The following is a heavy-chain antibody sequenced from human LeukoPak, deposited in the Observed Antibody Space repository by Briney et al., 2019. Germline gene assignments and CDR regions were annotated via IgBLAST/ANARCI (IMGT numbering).Heavy chain of an antibody. CDR1: GFTFSSYA. CDR3: ARDEVVPAAIPPGMDV. D-gene: IGHD2-2*02. V-gene: IGHV3-30*04. Sequence: GGSLRLSCAASGFTFSSYAMHWVRQAPGKGLEWVAVISYDGSNKYYADSVKGRFTISRDNSKNTLYLQMDSLRAEDTAVYYCARDEVVPAAIPPGMDVWGQGTTVTVSS. CDR2: ISYDGSNK. J-gene: IGHJ6*02.